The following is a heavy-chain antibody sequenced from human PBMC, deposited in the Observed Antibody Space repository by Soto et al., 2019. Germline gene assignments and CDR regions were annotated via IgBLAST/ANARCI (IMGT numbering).Heavy chain of an antibody. D-gene: IGHD2-2*01. V-gene: IGHV4-59*01. CDR1: GDSISSDH. CDR3: ALRSMAVVPEY. CDR2: LYYGRSA. Sequence: QVQLQESGPGLVKPSETLSLTCAVSGDSISSDHCMWIRQPPGKGLESIGYLYYGRSANYNPSLKSRVTLSVDTSTNQCSLTLSSMTAADTAVYYCALRSMAVVPEYWGQGTLVTVSS. J-gene: IGHJ4*02.